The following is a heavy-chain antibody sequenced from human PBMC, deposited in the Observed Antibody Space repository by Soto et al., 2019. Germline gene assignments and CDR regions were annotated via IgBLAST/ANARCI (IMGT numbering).Heavy chain of an antibody. CDR3: GRGSSNLVDLDY. J-gene: IGHJ4*02. CDR2: ISYDGSTK. D-gene: IGHD6-13*01. Sequence: QVQLVESGGGVVQPGRSLRLSCAASGFTFSSYGMHWVRQAPGTGLEWVSVISYDGSTKSYADSVKGRFTISRDNSKNTLYLQMSSLRAEDTAVYYCGRGSSNLVDLDYWGPGALETVSS. CDR1: GFTFSSYG. V-gene: IGHV3-33*01.